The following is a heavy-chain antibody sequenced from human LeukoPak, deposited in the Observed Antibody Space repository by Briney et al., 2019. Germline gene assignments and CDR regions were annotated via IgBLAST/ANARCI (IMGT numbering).Heavy chain of an antibody. CDR3: ARRPDGTSHFDF. D-gene: IGHD6-6*01. CDR1: GGSISSSSYY. CDR2: VYYSGST. Sequence: PSETLSLTCTVSGGSISSSSYYWGWIRQPPGKGLEWIGYVYYSGSTNYNPSLKSRVTISVDTSKKQFSLKLSSVTAADTAVYYCARRPDGTSHFDFWGQGTLVTVSS. J-gene: IGHJ4*02. V-gene: IGHV4-61*05.